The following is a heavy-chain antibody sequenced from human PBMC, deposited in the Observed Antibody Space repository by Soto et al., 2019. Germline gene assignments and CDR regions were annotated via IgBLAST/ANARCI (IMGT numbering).Heavy chain of an antibody. D-gene: IGHD6-19*01. Sequence: QVQLVESGGGLVKPGGSLRLSCEASGFTLSDYYMTWIRQAPGKGLEWISYISSSATIIYYADSVKGRFTISRDNAKTSLYLPMNSLRADDTAVYYCARAVKQWLVGGDYYYYYKDVWGKGTTVTVSS. CDR3: ARAVKQWLVGGDYYYYYKDV. CDR1: GFTLSDYY. CDR2: ISSSATII. V-gene: IGHV3-11*01. J-gene: IGHJ6*03.